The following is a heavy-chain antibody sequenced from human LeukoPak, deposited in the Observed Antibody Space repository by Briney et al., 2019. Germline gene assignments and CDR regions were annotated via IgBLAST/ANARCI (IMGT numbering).Heavy chain of an antibody. CDR1: GYTFTGYY. D-gene: IGHD3-10*01. J-gene: IGHJ6*02. CDR2: INPNSGGT. CDR3: ARDGGSGSYYVYGMDV. V-gene: IGHV1-2*04. Sequence: ASVKVSCKASGYTFTGYYMHWVRQAPGQGLEWMGWINPNSGGTNYAQRFQGWVTMTRDTSISTAYMELSRLRSDDTAVYYCARDGGSGSYYVYGMDVWGQGTTVTVSS.